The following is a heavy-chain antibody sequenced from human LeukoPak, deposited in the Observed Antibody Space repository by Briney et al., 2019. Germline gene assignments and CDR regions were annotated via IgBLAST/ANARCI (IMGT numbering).Heavy chain of an antibody. CDR2: ISYTGTT. Sequence: SETLSLTCNVSGDSISKYYWNWIRQPAGRGLEWIGYISYTGTTTYTPSLMTRVTITSDTPKNRFSLKLTSVTAAETAVYYCARHFGSAKNWFDPWGQGTLVTVSS. CDR3: ARHFGSAKNWFDP. V-gene: IGHV4-59*08. J-gene: IGHJ5*02. CDR1: GDSISKYY. D-gene: IGHD3-16*01.